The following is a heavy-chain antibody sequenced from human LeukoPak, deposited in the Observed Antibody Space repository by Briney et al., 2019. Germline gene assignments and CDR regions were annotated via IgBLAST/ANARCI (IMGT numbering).Heavy chain of an antibody. D-gene: IGHD5-12*01. V-gene: IGHV1-69*04. CDR2: IIPILGIA. J-gene: IGHJ4*02. Sequence: SVKVSCKASGGTFSNYAINWVRQAPGQGLEWMGRIIPILGIANYAQKYQGRVTITADKSTSTAYMELSSLRSEDTAVYYCARGSGGYNFDYWGQGTLVTVSS. CDR3: ARGSGGYNFDY. CDR1: GGTFSNYA.